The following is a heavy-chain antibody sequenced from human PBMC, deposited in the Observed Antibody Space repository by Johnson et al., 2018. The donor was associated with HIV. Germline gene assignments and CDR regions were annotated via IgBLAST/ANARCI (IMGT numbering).Heavy chain of an antibody. CDR2: IRYDGKDK. J-gene: IGHJ3*02. Sequence: QVQLVESGGGVVQPGGSLRLSCAASGFTFSSYGMHWVRQAPGKGLEWVAFIRYDGKDKYYADFVKGRFTISRDNSKKTLSLQMNSLRPEDTAVYYCAKSSSGTYYGDAFDRWGQGTMVTVSS. V-gene: IGHV3-30*02. CDR3: AKSSSGTYYGDAFDR. D-gene: IGHD3-10*01. CDR1: GFTFSSYG.